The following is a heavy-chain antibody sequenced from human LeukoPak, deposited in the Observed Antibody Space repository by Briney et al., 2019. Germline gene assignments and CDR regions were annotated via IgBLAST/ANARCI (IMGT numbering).Heavy chain of an antibody. Sequence: PGGSLRLSCAASGFTFSRYAMGWVRQGPGKGLEWVAGITDNVLARDYADSVKGRFTIYRDDSRSTLDLQMNSLRAEDTALYYCARDGLWGWAQYDYWGQGILVTVSS. CDR2: ITDNVLAR. CDR3: ARDGLWGWAQYDY. J-gene: IGHJ4*02. V-gene: IGHV3-23*01. D-gene: IGHD5-24*01. CDR1: GFTFSRYA.